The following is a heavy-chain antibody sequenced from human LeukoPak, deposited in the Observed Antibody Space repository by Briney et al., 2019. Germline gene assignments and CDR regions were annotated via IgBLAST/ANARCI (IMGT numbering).Heavy chain of an antibody. CDR3: ARSSMGRGGDY. CDR1: GGSFSGYY. J-gene: IGHJ4*02. CDR2: INHSGST. Sequence: SETLSLTCAVYGGSFSGYYWSWIRQPPGKGLEWIGEINHSGSTNYNPSLKSRVTISVDTSKNQFSLKLSPVTAADTAVYYCARSSMGRGGDYWGQGTLVTVSS. D-gene: IGHD3-16*01. V-gene: IGHV4-34*01.